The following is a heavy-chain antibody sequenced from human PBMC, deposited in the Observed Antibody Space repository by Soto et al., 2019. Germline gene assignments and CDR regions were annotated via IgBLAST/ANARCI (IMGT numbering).Heavy chain of an antibody. CDR2: ISGSGGST. V-gene: IGHV3-23*01. CDR1: GFTFSSYA. J-gene: IGHJ5*02. CDR3: AKVGYMVIAAAGTKVAWFDP. D-gene: IGHD6-13*01. Sequence: GGSLRLSCAASGFTFSSYAMSWVRQAPGKGLEWVSAISGSGGSTYYADSVKGRFTISRDNSKNTLYLQMNSLRAEDTAVYYCAKVGYMVIAAAGTKVAWFDPWGQGTLVTVSS.